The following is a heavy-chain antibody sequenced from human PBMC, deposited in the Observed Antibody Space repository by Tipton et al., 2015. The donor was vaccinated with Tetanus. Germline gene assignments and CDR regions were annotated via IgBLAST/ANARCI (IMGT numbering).Heavy chain of an antibody. V-gene: IGHV4-39*01. D-gene: IGHD2-2*01. CDR3: ARGSDIVVVPGVTRADWLDP. CDR1: DDSMSSGTSY. J-gene: IGHJ5*02. Sequence: TLSLTCTVSDDSMSSGTSYWGWVRQPPGKALEWLGTVYYDGSPYYNSSLKSRLTISVDTSKRQFFLRLTSVTAADTAVYYCARGSDIVVVPGVTRADWLDPWGQGTLVTVSS. CDR2: VYYDGSP.